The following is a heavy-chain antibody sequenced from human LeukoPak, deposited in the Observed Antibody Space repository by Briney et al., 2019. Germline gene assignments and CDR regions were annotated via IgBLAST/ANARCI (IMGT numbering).Heavy chain of an antibody. CDR2: INHSGST. D-gene: IGHD2-2*01. Sequence: SETLSLTCAVYGGSFSGYYWSWIRQPPGKGLEWIGEINHSGSTNYNPSLKSRVTISVDTSKNQFSLKLSSVTAADTAVYYCARGIRVVTSYYYYYYYMDVWGKGTTVTVSS. V-gene: IGHV4-34*01. CDR1: GGSFSGYY. CDR3: ARGIRVVTSYYYYYYYMDV. J-gene: IGHJ6*03.